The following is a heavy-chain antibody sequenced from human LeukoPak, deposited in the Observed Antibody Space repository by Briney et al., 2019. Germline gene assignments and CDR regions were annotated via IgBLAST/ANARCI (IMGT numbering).Heavy chain of an antibody. D-gene: IGHD6-13*01. V-gene: IGHV3-7*01. J-gene: IGHJ4*02. Sequence: GGSLRLSCAASGFTFSSYWMNWVRQAPGKGLEWVANIKQDGSDRYYVDSVKGRFTISRDNVKNSLYLQMNSLRAEDTAVYYCAIIPRAAAGPSARSPFHYWGQGTLVTVSS. CDR2: IKQDGSDR. CDR3: AIIPRAAAGPSARSPFHY. CDR1: GFTFSSYW.